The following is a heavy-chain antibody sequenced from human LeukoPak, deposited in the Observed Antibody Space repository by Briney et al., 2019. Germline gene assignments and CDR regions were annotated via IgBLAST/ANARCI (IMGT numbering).Heavy chain of an antibody. D-gene: IGHD3-22*01. V-gene: IGHV1-3*01. CDR1: GYTFTSYA. CDR3: ARGPTPDSSGYYRAIHYYYGMDV. CDR2: INAGNGNT. J-gene: IGHJ6*02. Sequence: ASVKVSCKASGYTFTSYAMHWVRQAPGQRLEWMGWINAGNGNTKYSQKFQGRVTITADESTSTAYMELSSLRSEDTAVYYCARGPTPDSSGYYRAIHYYYGMDVWGQGTTVTVSS.